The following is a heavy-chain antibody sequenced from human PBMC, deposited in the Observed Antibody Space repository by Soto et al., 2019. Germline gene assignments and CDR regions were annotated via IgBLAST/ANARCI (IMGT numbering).Heavy chain of an antibody. CDR3: ARDLGYSSSWPHLGD. CDR2: IIPIFGIA. V-gene: IGHV1-69*13. Sequence: SVKVSCKASGGTFSSYAISWVRQAPGQGLEWMGGIIPIFGIANYAQKFQGRVTITADESTSTAYMELSSLRSEDTFVYYCARDLGYSSSWPHLGDWGQGTRVTVSS. J-gene: IGHJ4*02. D-gene: IGHD6-13*01. CDR1: GGTFSSYA.